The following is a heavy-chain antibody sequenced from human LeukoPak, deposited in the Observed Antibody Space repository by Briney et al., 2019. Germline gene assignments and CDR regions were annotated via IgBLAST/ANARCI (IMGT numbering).Heavy chain of an antibody. D-gene: IGHD6-13*01. CDR1: GGTFSSYA. V-gene: IGHV1-69*05. CDR3: ARGRPGYSSSWYKYWFDP. J-gene: IGHJ5*02. Sequence: ASVKVSCKASGGTFSSYAMSWVRQAPGQGLEWMGGIIPIFGTANYAQKFQGRVTITTDESTSTAYMELSSLRSEDTAVYYCARGRPGYSSSWYKYWFDPWGQGTLVTVSS. CDR2: IIPIFGTA.